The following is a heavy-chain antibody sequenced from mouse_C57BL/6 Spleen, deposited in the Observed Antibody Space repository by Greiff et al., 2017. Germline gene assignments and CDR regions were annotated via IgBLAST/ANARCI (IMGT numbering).Heavy chain of an antibody. D-gene: IGHD1-1*01. J-gene: IGHJ2*01. Sequence: VQLQQPGAELVRPGSSVKLSCKASGYTFTSYWMHWVKQRPIQGLEWIGNIDPSDSETHYNQKFKDKATLTVDKSSSTAYMQLSSLTSEDSAVYYCAREAYYYGSTYFDYWGQGTTLTVSS. CDR2: IDPSDSET. V-gene: IGHV1-52*01. CDR3: AREAYYYGSTYFDY. CDR1: GYTFTSYW.